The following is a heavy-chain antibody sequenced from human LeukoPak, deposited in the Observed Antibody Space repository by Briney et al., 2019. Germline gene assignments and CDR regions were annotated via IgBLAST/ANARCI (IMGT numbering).Heavy chain of an antibody. V-gene: IGHV4-39*01. D-gene: IGHD6-19*01. CDR3: ARHYSSGWDFDY. CDR1: GGSISTSSYY. Sequence: SETLFLTCTVSGGSISTSSYYWGWIRQPPGKGLEWIGSINYGGNTYYNPSLKSRVIISVDTSKNQFSLKLRSVTAADTAVYHCARHYSSGWDFDYWGQGTLVTVSS. CDR2: INYGGNT. J-gene: IGHJ4*02.